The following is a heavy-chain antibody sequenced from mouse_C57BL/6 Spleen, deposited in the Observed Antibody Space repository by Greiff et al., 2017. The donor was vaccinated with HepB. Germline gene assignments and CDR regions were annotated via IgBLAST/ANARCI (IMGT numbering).Heavy chain of an antibody. CDR3: ARRQSSYFWYFDV. V-gene: IGHV1-50*01. Sequence: QVQLQQPGAELVKPGASVKLSCKASGYTFTSYWMQWVKQRPGQGLEWIGEIDPSDSYTNYNQKFKGKATLTVDTSSSTAYMQLSSLTSEDSAVYYCARRQSSYFWYFDVWGTGTTVTVSS. D-gene: IGHD5-1*01. CDR1: GYTFTSYW. J-gene: IGHJ1*03. CDR2: IDPSDSYT.